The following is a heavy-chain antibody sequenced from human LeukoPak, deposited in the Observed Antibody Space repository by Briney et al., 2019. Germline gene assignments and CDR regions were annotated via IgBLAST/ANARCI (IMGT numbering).Heavy chain of an antibody. D-gene: IGHD2-15*01. Sequence: PSETLSLTCTVSGGSISSNSYYWGWIRQPPGKGLKWIGSIYYSGSTYYNPSLKSRVTISVDTSKNQFSLKLNSVTAADTALYYCARDRRISAGGRDDRLFEDWGLGTLVTVSS. V-gene: IGHV4-39*07. CDR3: ARDRRISAGGRDDRLFED. CDR1: GGSISSNSYY. J-gene: IGHJ4*02. CDR2: IYYSGST.